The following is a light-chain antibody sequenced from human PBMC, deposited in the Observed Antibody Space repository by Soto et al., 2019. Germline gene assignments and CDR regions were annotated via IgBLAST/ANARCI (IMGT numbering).Light chain of an antibody. CDR1: SSDVGGYNY. CDR3: SSYTSSSTLV. CDR2: DVS. Sequence: QSALTQPASVSGSPGQSITISCTGTSSDVGGYNYVSWYQQHPGKAPKLMIYDVSNRPSGVSNRFSGSKSGNTASLTISGRQAEDEADCYCSSYTSSSTLVFGGGTKLTVL. V-gene: IGLV2-14*01. J-gene: IGLJ2*01.